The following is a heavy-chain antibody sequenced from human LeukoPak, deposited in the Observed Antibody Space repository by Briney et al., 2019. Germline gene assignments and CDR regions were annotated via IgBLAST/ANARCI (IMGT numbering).Heavy chain of an antibody. CDR2: INHSGST. J-gene: IGHJ4*02. CDR3: TRTEYFVFDY. V-gene: IGHV4-34*01. CDR1: GGSFSGYY. Sequence: SETLSLTCAVYGGSFSGYYWSWIRQPPGKGLEWIGEINHSGSTNYNPSLKSRVTISVDTSKNQFSLKLSSVTAADTAVYYCTRTEYFVFDYWGQGTLVTVSS. D-gene: IGHD6-6*01.